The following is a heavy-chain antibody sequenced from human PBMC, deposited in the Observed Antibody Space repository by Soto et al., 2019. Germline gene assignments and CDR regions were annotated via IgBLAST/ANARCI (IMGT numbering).Heavy chain of an antibody. CDR3: ASLGGLRYNWKWDDY. CDR1: GGSVSSGSYY. V-gene: IGHV4-61*01. CDR2: IYYSGST. J-gene: IGHJ4*02. Sequence: QVQLQESGPGLVKPSETLSLTCTVSGGSVSSGSYYWSWIRQPPGKGLEWIGYIYYSGSTNYNPSLKSQVTISVDTSKNQFPLKLSFVTAADTSVYYCASLGGLRYNWKWDDYWGQGNLVTVSS. D-gene: IGHD1-20*01.